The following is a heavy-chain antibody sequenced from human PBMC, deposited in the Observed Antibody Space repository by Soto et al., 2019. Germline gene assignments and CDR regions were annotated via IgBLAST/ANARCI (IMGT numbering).Heavy chain of an antibody. J-gene: IGHJ4*02. V-gene: IGHV3-30-3*01. CDR2: ISYDGSNK. CDR1: GFTFSSYA. Sequence: QVQLVESGGGVVQPGRSLRLSCAASGFTFSSYAMHWVRQAPGKGLEWVAVISYDGSNKYYADSVKGRFTISRDNSKNTLYLQMSSLRAEDTAVYYCVRDGDCISNSCYLDYGGQGTLVTVSS. D-gene: IGHD2-2*01. CDR3: VRDGDCISNSCYLDY.